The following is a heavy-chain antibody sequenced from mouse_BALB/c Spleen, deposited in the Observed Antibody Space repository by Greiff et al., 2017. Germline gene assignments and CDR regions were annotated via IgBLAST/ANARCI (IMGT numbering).Heavy chain of an antibody. CDR2: ISSGSSTI. J-gene: IGHJ4*01. CDR1: GFTFSSFG. Sequence: EVQGVESGGGLVQPGGSRKLSCAASGFTFSSFGMHWVRQAPEKGLEWVAYISSGSSTIYYADTVKGRFTISRDNPKNTLFLQMTSLRSEDTAMYYCARYGWGAMDYWGQGTSVTVSS. V-gene: IGHV5-17*02. D-gene: IGHD2-2*01. CDR3: ARYGWGAMDY.